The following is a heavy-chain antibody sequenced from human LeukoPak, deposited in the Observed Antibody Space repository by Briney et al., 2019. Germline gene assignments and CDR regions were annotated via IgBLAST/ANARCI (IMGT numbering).Heavy chain of an antibody. CDR1: GGSISSGNYY. CDR3: ARAGRNWFDP. Sequence: NPSETLSLTCTVSGGSISSGNYYWSWVRQPPGKGLEWIGYIYHSGSSYYNPPLKSRVTISVDTSKNQFSLKMNSVTAADTAVYYCARAGRNWFDPWGQGTLVTVSS. V-gene: IGHV4-30-4*01. D-gene: IGHD6-19*01. J-gene: IGHJ5*02. CDR2: IYHSGSS.